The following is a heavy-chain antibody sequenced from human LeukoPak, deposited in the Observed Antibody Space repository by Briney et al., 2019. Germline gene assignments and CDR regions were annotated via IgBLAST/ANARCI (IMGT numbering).Heavy chain of an antibody. CDR3: ARDRSYYYYYMDV. J-gene: IGHJ6*03. V-gene: IGHV1-18*01. CDR2: ISPYNGHT. Sequence: GASVKVSCKASGYTFTTYGISWVRQAPGQGLEWMGWISPYNGHTKYVQKLQGRVTMTTDTSTSTAYMELRSLRSDDTAVYYCARDRSYYYYYMDVWGKGTTVTVSS. CDR1: GYTFTTYG. D-gene: IGHD3-10*01.